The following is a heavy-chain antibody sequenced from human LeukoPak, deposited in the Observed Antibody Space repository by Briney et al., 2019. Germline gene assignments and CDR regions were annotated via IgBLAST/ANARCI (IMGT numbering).Heavy chain of an antibody. CDR3: ARGRLEPPDY. J-gene: IGHJ4*02. D-gene: IGHD1-1*01. CDR1: GYTFTNYG. V-gene: IGHV1-18*01. CDR2: ISGYNGNR. Sequence: ASVKVSCKASGYTFTNYGISWVRQAPGQGLEWMGWISGYNGNRNIAQKFQGRVTMTTDTSTSTAYMELRTLRSDDTAMYYCARGRLEPPDYWGQGTLVTVSS.